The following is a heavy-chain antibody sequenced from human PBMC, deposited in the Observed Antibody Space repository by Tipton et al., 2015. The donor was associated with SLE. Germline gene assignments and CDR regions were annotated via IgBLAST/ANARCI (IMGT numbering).Heavy chain of an antibody. Sequence: SLRLSCVASGLTFGDYAMHWVRQAPGKGLEWVSLITVDGSIIDYADSVKGRFTISRDNSKNSLYLEMNSLRSEDTALYYCAKDSLYGDYVFDYWGQGTLVTVSS. V-gene: IGHV3-43*02. CDR2: ITVDGSII. CDR3: AKDSLYGDYVFDY. J-gene: IGHJ4*02. CDR1: GLTFGDYA. D-gene: IGHD4-17*01.